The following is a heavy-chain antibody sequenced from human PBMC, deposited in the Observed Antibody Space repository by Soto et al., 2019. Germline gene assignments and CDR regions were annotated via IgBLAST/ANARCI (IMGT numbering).Heavy chain of an antibody. CDR1: GGSFSGYY. CDR2: INHSGSP. D-gene: IGHD3-3*01. V-gene: IGHV4-34*01. J-gene: IGHJ4*02. Sequence: QVQLQQWGAGLLKPSETLSLTCAVYGGSFSGYYWSWIRQPPGKGLEWVGEINHSGSPNYNPSLKSRVTMSVDTSKNLFSLKLSSVTAADTAVYYCARSRGFWSGYSLYYFDYWGQGTLVTVSS. CDR3: ARSRGFWSGYSLYYFDY.